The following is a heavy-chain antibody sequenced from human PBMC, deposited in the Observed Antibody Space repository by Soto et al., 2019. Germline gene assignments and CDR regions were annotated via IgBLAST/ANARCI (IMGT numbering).Heavy chain of an antibody. CDR3: ARGYYDSSGPFDY. J-gene: IGHJ4*02. V-gene: IGHV1-18*01. Sequence: QVQLVQSGAEVKKPGASVKVSCKASGYTLTSHGISWVRQAPGQGLEWMGWISTYNGNTKYAQKFQERVTMTADTSTNTAHMELRSLRSDDTAMYYCARGYYDSSGPFDYWSQGTLVTVSS. D-gene: IGHD3-22*01. CDR2: ISTYNGNT. CDR1: GYTLTSHG.